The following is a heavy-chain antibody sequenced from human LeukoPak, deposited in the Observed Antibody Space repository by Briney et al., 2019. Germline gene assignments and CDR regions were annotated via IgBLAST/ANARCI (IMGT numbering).Heavy chain of an antibody. J-gene: IGHJ5*02. Sequence: ASVKVSCKASGYTFTSYDINWVRQATGHGLEWMGWMNPNSGNTGYAQKFQGRVTMTRNTSISTAYMELSSLRSEDTAVYYCITMVRGVISSWFDPWGQGTLVTVSS. CDR3: ITMVRGVISSWFDP. CDR1: GYTFTSYD. D-gene: IGHD3-10*01. V-gene: IGHV1-8*01. CDR2: MNPNSGNT.